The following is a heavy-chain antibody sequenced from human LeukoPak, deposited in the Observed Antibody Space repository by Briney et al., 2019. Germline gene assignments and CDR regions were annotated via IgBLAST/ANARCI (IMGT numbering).Heavy chain of an antibody. Sequence: ASVKASCKASGYTFTSYGISWVRQAPGQGLEWMGWISAYNGNTNYAQKLQGRVTMTTDTSTSTAYMELRSPRSDDTAVYYCARAPRGAYCGGDCGSQHWGQGTLVTVSS. V-gene: IGHV1-18*01. CDR3: ARAPRGAYCGGDCGSQH. CDR1: GYTFTSYG. J-gene: IGHJ1*01. D-gene: IGHD2-21*01. CDR2: ISAYNGNT.